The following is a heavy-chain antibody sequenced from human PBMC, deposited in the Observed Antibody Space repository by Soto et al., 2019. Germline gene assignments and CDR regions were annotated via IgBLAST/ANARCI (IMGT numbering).Heavy chain of an antibody. V-gene: IGHV1-69*02. J-gene: IGHJ5*02. CDR1: GGTFSTYT. Sequence: QVRLVQSGADVRKPGSSVKVFCKASGGTFSTYTISWVRQATGQGLEWMGRIIPILGIANYAQKFQGRVTITADKSTSIASMELSSLRSEDTAVYYCAISYEYSSSSSWFDPWGQGTLVTVTS. CDR2: IIPILGIA. CDR3: AISYEYSSSSSWFDP. D-gene: IGHD6-6*01.